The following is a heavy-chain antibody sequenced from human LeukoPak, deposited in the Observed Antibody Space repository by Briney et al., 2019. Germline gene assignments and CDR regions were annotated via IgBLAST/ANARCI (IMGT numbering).Heavy chain of an antibody. CDR3: ARSPPRITIFGVVSPNSGYYYGMDV. Sequence: PSETLSLTCAVYGGSFSGYYWSWIRQPPGKGLEWIGEINHSGSTNYNPSLKSRVTMSVDTSKNQFSLKLSSVTAADTAVYYCARSPPRITIFGVVSPNSGYYYGMDVWGQGTTVTVSS. CDR2: INHSGST. J-gene: IGHJ6*02. D-gene: IGHD3-3*01. V-gene: IGHV4-34*01. CDR1: GGSFSGYY.